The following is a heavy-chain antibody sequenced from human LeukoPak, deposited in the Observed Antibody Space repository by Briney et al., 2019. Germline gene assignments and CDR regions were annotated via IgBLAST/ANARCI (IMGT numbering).Heavy chain of an antibody. CDR1: GFTFSSYA. CDR2: ISYDGINK. CDR3: ARRLWTGSKLYYYGMDV. J-gene: IGHJ6*02. V-gene: IGHV3-30-3*01. Sequence: GRSLRLSCAASGFTFSSYAMHWVRQAPGKGLEWVAVISYDGINKYYADSVKGRFTISRDNSKNTLYLQMNSLRAEDTAVYYCARRLWTGSKLYYYGMDVWGQGTTVTVSS. D-gene: IGHD3/OR15-3a*01.